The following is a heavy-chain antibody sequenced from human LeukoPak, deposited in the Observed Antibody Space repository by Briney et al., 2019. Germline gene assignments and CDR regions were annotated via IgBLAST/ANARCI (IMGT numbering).Heavy chain of an antibody. J-gene: IGHJ4*02. Sequence: PSETLSLTCTVSGDSISGGGYYWTWIRQHPGKGLEWIGHIYDSGSTYYHPSLKSRLTISIDTSKHQFSLKLRSVTAADTAVYYCARGREPAATYIPFDYWGQGTLVTVSS. D-gene: IGHD2-2*01. V-gene: IGHV4-31*03. CDR2: IYDSGST. CDR3: ARGREPAATYIPFDY. CDR1: GDSISGGGYY.